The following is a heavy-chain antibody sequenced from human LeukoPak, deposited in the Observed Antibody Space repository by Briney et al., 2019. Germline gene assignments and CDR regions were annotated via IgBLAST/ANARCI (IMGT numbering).Heavy chain of an antibody. D-gene: IGHD2-15*01. CDR3: ARDREVVAFDI. V-gene: IGHV3-11*05. CDR1: GFTFSDCY. Sequence: GGSLRLSCAASGFTFSDCYMSWVRQPPGKGLEWVSYISGSTTYTNYADSVRGRFTISRDNSKNSLYLQMNSLRAEDTAVYYCARDREVVAFDIWGQGTMVTVSS. CDR2: ISGSTTYT. J-gene: IGHJ3*02.